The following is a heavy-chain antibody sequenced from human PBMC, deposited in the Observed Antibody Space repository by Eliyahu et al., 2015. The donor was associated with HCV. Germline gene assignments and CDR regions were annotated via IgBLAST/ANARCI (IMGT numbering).Heavy chain of an antibody. CDR1: GASINSXLXS. J-gene: IGHJ4*02. CDR2: IHHSGSI. CDR3: ARMTGTKGFDY. V-gene: IGHV4-39*07. D-gene: IGHD1-1*01. Sequence: QLQVQESGPGLVKPSETLSLXCPVSGASINSXLXSWGWIRQPPGKGLEWFGNIHHSGSIYYNPSLKNRLTVSMDTSKNQVSLRLTSVTAADTAIYYCARMTGTKGFDYWGQGTLVIVSS.